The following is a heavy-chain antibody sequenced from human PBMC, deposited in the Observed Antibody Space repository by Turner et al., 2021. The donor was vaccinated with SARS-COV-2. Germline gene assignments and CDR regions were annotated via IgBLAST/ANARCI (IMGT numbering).Heavy chain of an antibody. CDR1: GLTFNNFA. CDR2: INGTGHVT. J-gene: IGHJ4*02. D-gene: IGHD1-26*01. V-gene: IGHV3-23*01. Sequence: EVQLLESGGGLVQPGGSLRLSGAASGLTFNNFAMSWVRQAPGKWLEWVSAINGTGHVTHYVDSVKGRFTISRDSSKNTLYLQMNSLRVEDTAIYYCAKCVTTCQTKGLDNWGQGTLVTVSS. CDR3: AKCVTTCQTKGLDN.